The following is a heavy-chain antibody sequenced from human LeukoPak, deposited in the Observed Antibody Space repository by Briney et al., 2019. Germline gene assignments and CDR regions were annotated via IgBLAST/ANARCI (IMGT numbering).Heavy chain of an antibody. D-gene: IGHD3-22*01. CDR2: ISSSGITR. J-gene: IGHJ5*02. CDR3: AREIFDSSGWGWFDP. Sequence: GGSLRLSCAASGFTFSDYYMSWIRQAPGKGLEWISHISSSGITRYHVDSVKGRFTISRDNVKNSLYLQMNSLRAEDTAVYYCAREIFDSSGWGWFDPWGQGTLVTVSS. V-gene: IGHV3-11*01. CDR1: GFTFSDYY.